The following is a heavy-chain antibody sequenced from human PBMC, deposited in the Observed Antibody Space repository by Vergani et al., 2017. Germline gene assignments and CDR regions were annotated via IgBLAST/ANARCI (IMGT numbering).Heavy chain of an antibody. CDR2: INHSGST. V-gene: IGHV4-34*01. Sequence: QVQLQQWGAGLLKPSETLSLTCAVYGGSFSGYYWSWIRQPPGKGLEWIGEINHSGSTNYNPSLKSRVTISVDTSKNQFSLKLSSVTAADTAVYYCARGVFRPQSSSSRRHFDYWGQGTLFSVSS. CDR1: GGSFSGYY. CDR3: ARGVFRPQSSSSRRHFDY. D-gene: IGHD6-6*01. J-gene: IGHJ4*02.